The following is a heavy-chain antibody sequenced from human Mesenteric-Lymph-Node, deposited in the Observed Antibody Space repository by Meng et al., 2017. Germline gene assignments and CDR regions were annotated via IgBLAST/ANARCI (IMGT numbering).Heavy chain of an antibody. CDR3: ARTNGAYSGSFYYFDY. CDR1: GGSISSSSYY. D-gene: IGHD1-26*01. Sequence: SETLSLTCTVSGGSISSSSYYWGWIRQPPGKGLEWIGSIYYSGSTYYNPSLKSRVTISVDTSKNQFSLKLSSVTAADTAVYYCARTNGAYSGSFYYFDYWGQGTLVTVSS. J-gene: IGHJ4*02. V-gene: IGHV4-39*07. CDR2: IYYSGST.